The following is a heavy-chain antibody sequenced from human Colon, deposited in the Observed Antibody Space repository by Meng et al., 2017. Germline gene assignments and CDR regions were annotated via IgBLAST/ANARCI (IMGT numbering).Heavy chain of an antibody. J-gene: IGHJ4*02. Sequence: SWAASAFTFSGYSMSWVRQAPGKGLEWVANINQDGSETYYVDSVKGRFSISRDNAKNSLYLQMNSLRAEDTAVYYCARVNPGVFDYWGQGTLVTVSS. V-gene: IGHV3-7*01. CDR3: ARVNPGVFDY. CDR2: INQDGSET. CDR1: AFTFSGYS.